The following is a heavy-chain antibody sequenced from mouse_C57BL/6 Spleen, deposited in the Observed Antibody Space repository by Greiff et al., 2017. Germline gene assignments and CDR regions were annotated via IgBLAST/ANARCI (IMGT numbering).Heavy chain of an antibody. CDR2: ISGGGGNT. J-gene: IGHJ2*01. CDR3: ARQDSSGYYFDY. CDR1: GFTFSSYT. D-gene: IGHD3-2*02. V-gene: IGHV5-9*01. Sequence: EVKLVESGGGLVKPGGSLKLSCAASGFTFSSYTMSWVRQTPEKRLEWVATISGGGGNTYYPDSVKGRVTISRDNAKNTLYLQMSSLRSEDTALYYCARQDSSGYYFDYWGQGTTLTVSS.